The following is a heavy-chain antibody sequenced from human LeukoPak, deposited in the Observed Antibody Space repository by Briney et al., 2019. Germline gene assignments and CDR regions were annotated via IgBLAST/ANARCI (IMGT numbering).Heavy chain of an antibody. CDR1: GFTFSTHA. D-gene: IGHD3-9*01. CDR2: VTSGGST. CDR3: AKGQTYYDTLTGYPRYYYYGMDV. Sequence: GGSLRLSCAASGFTFSTHAMSWVRQAQGKGLEWVSAVTSGGSTYNADSVKGRFTISRDDSKNMLYLQMNSLRAEDTAVYYCAKGQTYYDTLTGYPRYYYYGMDVWGQGTTVTVAS. J-gene: IGHJ6*02. V-gene: IGHV3-23*01.